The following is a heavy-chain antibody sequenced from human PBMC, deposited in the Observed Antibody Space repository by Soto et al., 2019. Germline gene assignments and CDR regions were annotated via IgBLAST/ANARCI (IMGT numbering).Heavy chain of an antibody. CDR2: VNPSGGHT. CDR1: GDTFTEYY. Sequence: QVQLMQSGAEVKKPGASVKVSCKASGDTFTEYYIHWVRQAPGQGLEWMGTVNPSGGHTTYAQHFLGKVTRARDTATSTLYRELTSLTSVDASVYYCARGGHVVVVTAALDCWGQGTLVTVSS. V-gene: IGHV1-46*01. D-gene: IGHD2-21*02. CDR3: ARGGHVVVVTAALDC. J-gene: IGHJ4*02.